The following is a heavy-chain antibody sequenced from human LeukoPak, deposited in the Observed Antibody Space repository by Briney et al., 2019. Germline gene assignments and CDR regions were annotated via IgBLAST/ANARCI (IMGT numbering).Heavy chain of an antibody. CDR3: AKDQGSGSYYYYGMDV. D-gene: IGHD3-10*01. Sequence: GRSLRLSCAASGFTFSGFGLHWVRQSPGKGLEWVAVISYDGSNKHYADSVKGRFTVSRDNSKNTLYLQMNSLRAEDTAVYYCAKDQGSGSYYYYGMDVWGQGTTVTVSS. J-gene: IGHJ6*02. CDR2: ISYDGSNK. CDR1: GFTFSGFG. V-gene: IGHV3-30*18.